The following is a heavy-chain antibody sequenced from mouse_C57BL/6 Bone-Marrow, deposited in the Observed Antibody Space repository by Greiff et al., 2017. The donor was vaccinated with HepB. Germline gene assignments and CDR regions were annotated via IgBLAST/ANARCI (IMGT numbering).Heavy chain of an antibody. V-gene: IGHV3-6*01. CDR3: ARDYDYDNYAMDY. J-gene: IGHJ4*01. CDR2: ISYDGSN. Sequence: VQLKESGPGLVKPSQSLSLTCSVTGYSITSGYYWNWIRQFPGNKLEWMGYISYDGSNNYNPSLKNRISITRDTSKNQFFLKLNSVTTEDTATYYCARDYDYDNYAMDYWGQGTSVTVSS. CDR1: GYSITSGYY. D-gene: IGHD2-4*01.